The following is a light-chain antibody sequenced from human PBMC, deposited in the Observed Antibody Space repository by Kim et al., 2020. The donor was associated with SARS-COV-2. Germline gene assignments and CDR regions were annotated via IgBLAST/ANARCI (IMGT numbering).Light chain of an antibody. CDR2: DAS. V-gene: IGKV3-15*01. J-gene: IGKJ1*01. CDR1: QSVTTN. Sequence: EIVMTQSPTTLSVSPGERATLSRRASQSVTTNLAWYQQTPGQPPRLLIYDASTRATGVPARFSGSGSGTQFTLTISSLQSEDFALYYCQQYDYWWTFGQGTKVDIK. CDR3: QQYDYWWT.